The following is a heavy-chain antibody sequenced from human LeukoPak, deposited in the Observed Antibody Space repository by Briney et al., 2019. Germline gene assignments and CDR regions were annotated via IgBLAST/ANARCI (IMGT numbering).Heavy chain of an antibody. CDR1: GYTLTELS. CDR3: ATEGANYYDSSGYPYLDY. D-gene: IGHD3-22*01. V-gene: IGHV1-24*01. CDR2: FDPEDGET. J-gene: IGHJ4*02. Sequence: ASVKVSCKVSGYTLTELSMHWVRQAPGKGLEWMGGFDPEDGETIYAQKFQGRVTMTEDTSTDTAYMELSSLRSEDTAVDYCATEGANYYDSSGYPYLDYWGQGTLVTVSS.